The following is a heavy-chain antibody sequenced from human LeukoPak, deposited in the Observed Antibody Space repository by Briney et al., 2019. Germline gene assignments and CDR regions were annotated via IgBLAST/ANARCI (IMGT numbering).Heavy chain of an antibody. D-gene: IGHD1-26*01. V-gene: IGHV3-13*01. J-gene: IGHJ4*02. CDR1: GFTFSSYD. CDR3: ARRSGSPGYFDY. Sequence: GGSQRLSCAASGFTFSSYDMHWVRQATGKGLEWVSAIGTAGDTYYPGSVKGRFTISRENAKNSLYLQMNSLRAGDTAVYYCARRSGSPGYFDYWGQGTLVTVSS. CDR2: IGTAGDT.